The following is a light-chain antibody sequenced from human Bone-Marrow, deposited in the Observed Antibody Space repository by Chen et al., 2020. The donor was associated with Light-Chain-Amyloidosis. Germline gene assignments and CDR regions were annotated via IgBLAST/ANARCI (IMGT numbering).Light chain of an antibody. CDR3: MQALQTPWT. J-gene: IGKJ1*01. CDR1: QSLLHSNGYNC. Sequence: DIVMTQSPLSLPVTPGEPASISCRSSQSLLHSNGYNCLDWYLQKPGQSPQLLIYLGSNRASGVPDRFSGSGSGADFTLKSSRVEAEDVGVYYCMQALQTPWTFGQWTKVEIK. CDR2: LGS. V-gene: IGKV2-28*01.